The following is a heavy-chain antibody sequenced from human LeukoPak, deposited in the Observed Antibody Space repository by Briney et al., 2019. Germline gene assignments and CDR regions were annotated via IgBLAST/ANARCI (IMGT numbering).Heavy chain of an antibody. CDR2: IRSSSET. J-gene: IGHJ5*02. CDR3: ARDAGNSGYGCDL. CDR1: GFIFSQYS. D-gene: IGHD5-12*01. V-gene: IGHV3-48*01. Sequence: GGSLRLSCAASGFIFSQYSMNWVRQAPGKGLEWVSHIRSSSETFYADSVKGRSTISRDNARNSLYLQMNNLRGEDTAIYYCARDAGNSGYGCDLWGQGTLVTVSS.